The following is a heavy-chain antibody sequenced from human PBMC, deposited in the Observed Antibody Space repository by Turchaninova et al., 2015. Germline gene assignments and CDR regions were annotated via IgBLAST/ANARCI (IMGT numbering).Heavy chain of an antibody. V-gene: IGHV3-74*01. J-gene: IGHJ4*01. CDR3: ARGDDYGVN. Sequence: LVESGGGLVQPGGSLRLSCAASGFTFTTYWMHWVRQAPGEGLVWVSRIKTDGIYTSYADSVEGRFTISRENAKNTLYLQMNSLRGEDTAVYYCARGDDYGVNWGQGTLVTVSS. CDR1: GFTFTTYW. D-gene: IGHD4-17*01. CDR2: IKTDGIYT.